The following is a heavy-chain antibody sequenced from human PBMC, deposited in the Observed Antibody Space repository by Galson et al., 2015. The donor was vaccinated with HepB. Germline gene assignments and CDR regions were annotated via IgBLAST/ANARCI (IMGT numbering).Heavy chain of an antibody. CDR1: GFTFSSYG. D-gene: IGHD1/OR15-1a*01. V-gene: IGHV3-23*01. CDR3: ARGNNPNY. J-gene: IGHJ4*02. CDR2: IGGSGGGT. Sequence: SLRLSCAASGFTFSSYGMSWVRQAPGKGLEWVSNIGGSGGGTYYADSVKGRFTVSRDDSKNTLYLQMNSLRAEDTAIYYCARGNNPNYWGQGTLVTVSS.